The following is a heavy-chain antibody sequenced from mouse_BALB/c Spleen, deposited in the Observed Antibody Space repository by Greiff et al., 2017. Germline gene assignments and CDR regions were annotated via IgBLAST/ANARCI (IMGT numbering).Heavy chain of an antibody. J-gene: IGHJ4*01. CDR1: GYTFSSYW. CDR3: ARRYGNPYYAMDY. Sequence: VQVVESGAELMKPGASVKISCKATGYTFSSYWIEWVKQRPGHGLEWIGEILPGSGSTNYNEKFKGKATFTADTSSNTAYMQLSSLTSEDSAVYYCARRYGNPYYAMDYWGQGTSVTVSS. CDR2: ILPGSGST. V-gene: IGHV1-9*01. D-gene: IGHD2-1*01.